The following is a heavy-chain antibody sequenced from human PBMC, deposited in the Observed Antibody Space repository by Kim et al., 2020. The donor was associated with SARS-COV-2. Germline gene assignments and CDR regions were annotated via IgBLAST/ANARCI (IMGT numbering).Heavy chain of an antibody. V-gene: IGHV4-59*01. CDR2: IYYSGST. CDR1: GGSISSYY. J-gene: IGHJ5*02. CDR3: ARGPLPLLWFGENWFDP. D-gene: IGHD3-10*01. Sequence: SETLSLTCTVSGGSISSYYWSWIRQPPGKGLEWIGYIYYSGSTNYNPSLKSRVTISVDTSKNQFSLKLSSVTAADTAVYYCARGPLPLLWFGENWFDPWG.